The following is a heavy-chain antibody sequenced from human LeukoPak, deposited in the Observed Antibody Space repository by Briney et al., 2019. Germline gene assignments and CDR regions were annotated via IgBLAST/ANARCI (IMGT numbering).Heavy chain of an antibody. CDR1: GYTFTGYY. Sequence: ASVKVSCKASGYTFTGYYLHWVRQAPGQGLEWMGWISPNSGETNSAQKFQGRVTMSRDTSISTAYMELSRLRSDDTAVYYCARARDTAMANWGQGTLVTVSS. J-gene: IGHJ4*02. CDR2: ISPNSGET. D-gene: IGHD5-18*01. CDR3: ARARDTAMAN. V-gene: IGHV1-2*02.